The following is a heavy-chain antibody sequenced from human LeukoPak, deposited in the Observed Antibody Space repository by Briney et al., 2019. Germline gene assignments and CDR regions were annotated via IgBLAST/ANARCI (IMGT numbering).Heavy chain of an antibody. V-gene: IGHV4-59*08. CDR1: RDPISRYS. Sequence: ASETLSLTYSVSRDPISRYSWSWIRQPPGKGLEWIGDIYSSGTTNYNPSLKGRVTISVDMSRNQFSLKLTSVTAADTAVYYCARLIYESGSYYNDYWGQGTLVTVSS. CDR2: IYSSGTT. D-gene: IGHD3-10*01. CDR3: ARLIYESGSYYNDY. J-gene: IGHJ4*02.